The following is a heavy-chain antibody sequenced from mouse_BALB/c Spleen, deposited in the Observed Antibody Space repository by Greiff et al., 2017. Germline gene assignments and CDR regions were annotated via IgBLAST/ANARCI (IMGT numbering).Heavy chain of an antibody. V-gene: IGHV5-12-1*01. CDR3: ARQGRGSSYLDY. D-gene: IGHD1-1*01. CDR1: GFAFSSYD. Sequence: EVQGVESGGGLVKPGGSLKLSCAASGFAFSSYDMSWVRQTPEKRLEWVAYISSGGGSTYYPDTVKGRFTISRDNAKNTLYLQMSSLKSEDTAMYYCARQGRGSSYLDYWGQGTTLTVSS. CDR2: ISSGGGST. J-gene: IGHJ2*01.